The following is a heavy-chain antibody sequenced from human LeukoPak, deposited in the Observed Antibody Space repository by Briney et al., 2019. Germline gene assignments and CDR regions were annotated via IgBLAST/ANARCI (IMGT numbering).Heavy chain of an antibody. V-gene: IGHV1-2*02. CDR3: ARGGGIALAGTRFDF. D-gene: IGHD6-13*01. CDR2: LSPNSGDS. Sequence: ASVKVSCKASGYTFTGYYMHWVRQAPGQDLEWMGWLSPNSGDSKLAQKFQARVTMARDASITTVHMELSSLRSDDTAVYYCARGGGIALAGTRFDFWGRGTLVTVSS. CDR1: GYTFTGYY. J-gene: IGHJ4*02.